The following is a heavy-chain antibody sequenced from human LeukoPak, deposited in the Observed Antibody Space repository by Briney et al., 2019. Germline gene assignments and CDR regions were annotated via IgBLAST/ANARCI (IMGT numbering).Heavy chain of an antibody. CDR3: ARADPLWFGELNYFDY. Sequence: ASVKVSCKASGYTFTGYCMHWVRQAPGQGLEWMGWINPNSGGTNYAQKFQGRVTMTRDTSISTAYMELSRLRSDDTAVYYCARADPLWFGELNYFDYWGQGTLVTVSS. J-gene: IGHJ4*02. CDR1: GYTFTGYC. CDR2: INPNSGGT. D-gene: IGHD3-10*01. V-gene: IGHV1-2*02.